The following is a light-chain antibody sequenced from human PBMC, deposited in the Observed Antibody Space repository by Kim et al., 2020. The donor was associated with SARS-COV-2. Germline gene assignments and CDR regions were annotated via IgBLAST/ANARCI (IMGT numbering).Light chain of an antibody. J-gene: IGLJ2*01. CDR1: NLRDKY. Sequence: VSPGQTASITCSGDNLRDKYACWYQQKPRQSPVLVIYQDSKRPSGIPERFSGSNAGNTATLTISGTQAMDEADYYCQAWDSSTAVFGGGTQLTVL. CDR2: QDS. V-gene: IGLV3-1*01. CDR3: QAWDSSTAV.